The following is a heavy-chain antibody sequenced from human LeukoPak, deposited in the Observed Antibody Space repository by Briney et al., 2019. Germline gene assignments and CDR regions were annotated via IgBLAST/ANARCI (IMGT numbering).Heavy chain of an antibody. CDR2: INWNGGIT. V-gene: IGHV3-20*04. Sequence: GGSLRLSCTASGFTFGDYAMSWVRQAPGKGLEWVSGINWNGGITGYADSVKGRFTISRDNAKNSLYLQMNSLRAEDTAFYYCAREGSRDGYNPRYWGYWGQGTLVTVFS. J-gene: IGHJ4*02. CDR1: GFTFGDYA. CDR3: AREGSRDGYNPRYWGY. D-gene: IGHD5-24*01.